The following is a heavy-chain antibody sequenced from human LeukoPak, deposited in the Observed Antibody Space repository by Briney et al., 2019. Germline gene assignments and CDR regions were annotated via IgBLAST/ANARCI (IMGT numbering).Heavy chain of an antibody. V-gene: IGHV3-30*18. CDR2: ISYDGSNK. CDR3: AKEMYYYDSSGYYSGRFDP. Sequence: GGSLRLSCAASGFTFSSYGMHWVRQAPGKGLEWVAVISYDGSNKYYADSVKGRFTISRDNSKNTLYLQMNSLRAEDTAVYYCAKEMYYYDSSGYYSGRFDPWGQGTLVTVSS. CDR1: GFTFSSYG. D-gene: IGHD3-22*01. J-gene: IGHJ5*02.